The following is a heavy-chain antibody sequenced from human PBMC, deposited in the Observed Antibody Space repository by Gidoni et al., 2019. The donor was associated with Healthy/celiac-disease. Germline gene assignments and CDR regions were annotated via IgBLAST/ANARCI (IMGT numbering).Heavy chain of an antibody. J-gene: IGHJ4*02. D-gene: IGHD1-26*01. Sequence: QVQLQESGPGLVKPSETLSLTCTVSGGSISNYYWSWIRQPAGKGLEWIGRIYSSGSTNYNPSLKRRVPMSVDTSKNQFSLKLTSVTAADTAVYYCARDRPGDGHSWPTFDFWGQGALVTVSS. V-gene: IGHV4-4*07. CDR3: ARDRPGDGHSWPTFDF. CDR2: IYSSGST. CDR1: GGSISNYY.